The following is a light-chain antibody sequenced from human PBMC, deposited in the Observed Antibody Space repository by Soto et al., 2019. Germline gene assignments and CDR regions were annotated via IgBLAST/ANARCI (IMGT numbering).Light chain of an antibody. J-gene: IGLJ3*02. V-gene: IGLV1-40*01. Sequence: QSVLTQTPSVSGAPGQKITMSCTGSSSNIGAGYDVHWYQQVPGAAPRLLIYADNNRPSGVPDRFSASKSGTSASLAITGLQGEDEANYYCAAWDDSLSRPVFGGGTKVTVL. CDR1: SSNIGAGYD. CDR3: AAWDDSLSRPV. CDR2: ADN.